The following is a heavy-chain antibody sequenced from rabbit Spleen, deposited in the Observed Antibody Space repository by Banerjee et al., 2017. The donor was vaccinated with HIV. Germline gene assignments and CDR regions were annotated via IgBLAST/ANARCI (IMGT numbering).Heavy chain of an antibody. CDR2: IANDDGST. J-gene: IGHJ6*01. V-gene: IGHV1S40*01. CDR1: GFSFSSSDY. CDR3: ARGTGIL. Sequence: QSLEESGGDLVKPGASLTLTCTASGFSFSSSDYMCWVRQAPGKGLEWIGCIANDDGSTYYANWVNGRFTISSHNAQNTVDLKMSSLTVADTATYFCARGTGILWGPGTLVTVS.